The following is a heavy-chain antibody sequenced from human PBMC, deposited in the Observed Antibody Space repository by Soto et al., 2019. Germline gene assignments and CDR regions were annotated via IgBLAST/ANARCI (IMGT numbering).Heavy chain of an antibody. CDR3: ARYTVLRYFGGIPN. D-gene: IGHD3-9*01. V-gene: IGHV4-31*03. Sequence: QVQLQESGPGLVKPSQTLSLTCTVSGGSISSGGYYWNWIRQHPGKGLEWIGYIYYSGSTYYNPSRKSRVTISIDTSKNQFSLKLSSVTAADTAVYYWARYTVLRYFGGIPNWGQGTLVTVSS. J-gene: IGHJ4*02. CDR2: IYYSGST. CDR1: GGSISSGGYY.